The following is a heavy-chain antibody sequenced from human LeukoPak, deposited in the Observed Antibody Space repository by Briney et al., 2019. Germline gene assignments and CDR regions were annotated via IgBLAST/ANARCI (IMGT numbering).Heavy chain of an antibody. Sequence: GGSLRLSCAASGFTFSSYAMSWVREAPGKGLEWVSAIRGSGGSTYYADSVRGRFTISRDNSKNTVSLQMESLRAEDTALYYCAKDYAVGSIDYWGQGTLGTVSS. D-gene: IGHD3-16*01. CDR3: AKDYAVGSIDY. CDR1: GFTFSSYA. CDR2: IRGSGGST. V-gene: IGHV3-23*01. J-gene: IGHJ4*02.